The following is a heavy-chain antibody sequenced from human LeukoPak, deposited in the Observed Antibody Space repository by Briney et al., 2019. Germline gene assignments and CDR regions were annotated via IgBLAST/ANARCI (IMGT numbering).Heavy chain of an antibody. J-gene: IGHJ4*02. CDR1: GFTFSSYS. CDR3: ARYDSSGYSLY. Sequence: GGSLRLSCAASGFTFSSYSMNWVRQAPGKGLEWASSISSSSSYIYYADSVKGRFTISRDNAKNSLYLQMNSLRAEDTAVYYCARYDSSGYSLYWGQGTLVTVSS. CDR2: ISSSSSYI. D-gene: IGHD3-22*01. V-gene: IGHV3-21*01.